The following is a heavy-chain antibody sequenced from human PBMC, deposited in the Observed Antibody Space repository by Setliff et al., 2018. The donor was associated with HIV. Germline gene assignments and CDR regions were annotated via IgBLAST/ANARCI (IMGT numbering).Heavy chain of an antibody. CDR2: IYYSGSA. J-gene: IGHJ3*02. V-gene: IGHV4-30-4*02. Sequence: PSETLSLTCTVSGGSISSGDYFLSWIRQAPGKGLEWIGCIYYSGSAYYNPSLQSRVTISVDASKNQFSLRLSSVTAADTAVYYCARAEMATIVAFDIWGQGTVVTVSS. D-gene: IGHD5-12*01. CDR3: ARAEMATIVAFDI. CDR1: GGSISSGDYF.